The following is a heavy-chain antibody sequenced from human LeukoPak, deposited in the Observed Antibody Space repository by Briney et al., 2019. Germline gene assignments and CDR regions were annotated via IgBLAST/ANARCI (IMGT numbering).Heavy chain of an antibody. Sequence: SETLSLTCSVSGDSISSTSNSWGWIRQPPGKGLEWIGYIYYTGSTNYNSSLKSRVTISVDTSKNQFSLNLSSVTAADTAMYYCARAVLATKSEHWFDSWGQGTLVTVSS. CDR1: GDSISSTSNS. J-gene: IGHJ5*01. D-gene: IGHD2-8*01. CDR3: ARAVLATKSEHWFDS. V-gene: IGHV4-61*05. CDR2: IYYTGST.